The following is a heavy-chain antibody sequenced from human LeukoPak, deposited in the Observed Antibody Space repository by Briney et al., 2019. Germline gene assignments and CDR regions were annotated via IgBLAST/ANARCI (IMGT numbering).Heavy chain of an antibody. CDR1: GFTFSSYW. V-gene: IGHV3-7*01. Sequence: PGGSLRLSCAASGFTFSSYWMSWVRQAPGKGLEWVANIKQDGSEKYYVDSVKGRFTISRDNAKNSLYLQMNSLRAEDTAVYYCARDNIVGARGHAFDIWGQGTMVTVSS. CDR3: ARDNIVGARGHAFDI. J-gene: IGHJ3*02. D-gene: IGHD1-26*01. CDR2: IKQDGSEK.